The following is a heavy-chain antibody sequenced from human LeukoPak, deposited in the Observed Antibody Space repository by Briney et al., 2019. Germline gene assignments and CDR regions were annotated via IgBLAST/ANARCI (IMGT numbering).Heavy chain of an antibody. V-gene: IGHV1-46*01. J-gene: IGHJ4*02. CDR3: ARDPGYGGNSDY. D-gene: IGHD4-23*01. CDR2: MNPSGDST. Sequence: GASVKVSCKASGNTFTRYYIHWVRQAPGQGLEGMGTMNPSGDSTSYAHKFQGRVTMTRDTSTSTVYMELISLTSEDTAVYNCARDPGYGGNSDYWGQGTLVTVSS. CDR1: GNTFTRYY.